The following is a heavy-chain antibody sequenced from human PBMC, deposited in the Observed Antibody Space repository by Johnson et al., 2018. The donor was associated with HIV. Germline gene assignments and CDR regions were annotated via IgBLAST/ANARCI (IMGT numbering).Heavy chain of an antibody. D-gene: IGHD1-26*01. CDR1: GFTFDDYA. V-gene: IGHV3-66*01. CDR3: ARDSGSYQGAFDI. J-gene: IGHJ3*02. CDR2: IYSGGSP. Sequence: EVQLVESGGGLVQPGRSLRLSCAASGFTFDDYAMHWVRQAPGKGLEWVSGIYSGGSPYYAYSVKGRFTISRDNSKNTLYLQMNSLRAEDTAVYYCARDSGSYQGAFDIWGQGTMVTVSS.